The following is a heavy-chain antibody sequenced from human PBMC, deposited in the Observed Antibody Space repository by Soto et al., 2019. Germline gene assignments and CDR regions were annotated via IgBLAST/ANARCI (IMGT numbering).Heavy chain of an antibody. J-gene: IGHJ4*02. CDR1: GGTFSSYA. CDR2: IIPIFGTA. CDR3: ARGVSYSSSWSHFDY. V-gene: IGHV1-69*13. D-gene: IGHD6-13*01. Sequence: SVKVSCKASGGTFSSYAISWVRQAPGQGLEWMGGIIPIFGTANYAQKFQGRVTITADESTSTAYMELSSLRSEDTAVYYCARGVSYSSSWSHFDYWGQGTLVTVSS.